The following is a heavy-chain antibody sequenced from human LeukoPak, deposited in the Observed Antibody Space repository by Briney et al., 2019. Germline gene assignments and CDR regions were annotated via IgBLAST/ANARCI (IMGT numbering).Heavy chain of an antibody. CDR3: ASTGYSSSWYYFDY. J-gene: IGHJ4*02. Sequence: PGGALRLSCAASGVTFSSYAMHGVRQAPGKGLEGVAVISYDGSNKYYADSVKGRFTISRDNSKNTLYLQINSLTAEDTAVYYCASTGYSSSWYYFDYWGQGTLVTVSS. D-gene: IGHD6-13*01. CDR2: ISYDGSNK. V-gene: IGHV3-30*04. CDR1: GVTFSSYA.